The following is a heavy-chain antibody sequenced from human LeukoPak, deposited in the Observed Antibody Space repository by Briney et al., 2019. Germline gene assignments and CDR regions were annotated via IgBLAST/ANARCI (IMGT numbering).Heavy chain of an antibody. Sequence: GGSLRLSCAASGFTFSSYSMNWVRQAPGKGLEWVSSISSSSSYIYYADSVKGRFTIFRDNAKNSLYLQMNSLRAEDTAVYYCARDRANYGMDVWGQGTTVTVSS. CDR2: ISSSSSYI. V-gene: IGHV3-21*01. CDR1: GFTFSSYS. D-gene: IGHD3-10*01. CDR3: ARDRANYGMDV. J-gene: IGHJ6*02.